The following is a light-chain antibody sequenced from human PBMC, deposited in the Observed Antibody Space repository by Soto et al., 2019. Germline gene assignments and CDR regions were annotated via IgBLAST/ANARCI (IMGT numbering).Light chain of an antibody. J-gene: IGLJ2*01. CDR1: RSNLGTNT. CDR3: AAWDDSLSGVI. Sequence: QSVLTQPPSASGTPGQRVTISCSGSRSNLGTNTVNWYQLLPGTAPKLLIYKNDQRPSGVPDRLSGSKSGTSASLAISGLQSEDEADYYCAAWDDSLSGVIFGGGTKLTVL. V-gene: IGLV1-44*01. CDR2: KND.